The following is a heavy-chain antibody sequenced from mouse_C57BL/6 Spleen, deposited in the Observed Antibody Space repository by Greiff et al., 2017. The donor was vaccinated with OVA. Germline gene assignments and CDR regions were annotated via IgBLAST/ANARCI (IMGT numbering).Heavy chain of an antibody. J-gene: IGHJ4*01. CDR3: ARSGSITTVVARGYAMDY. V-gene: IGHV1-9*01. CDR1: GYTFTGYW. CDR2: ILPGSGST. D-gene: IGHD1-1*01. Sequence: VQLQQSGAELMKPGASVKLSCKATGYTFTGYWIEWVKQRPGHGLEWIGEILPGSGSTNYNEKFKGKATFTADTSSNTTYMQLSSLTTEDAAIYYCARSGSITTVVARGYAMDYWGQGTSVTVSS.